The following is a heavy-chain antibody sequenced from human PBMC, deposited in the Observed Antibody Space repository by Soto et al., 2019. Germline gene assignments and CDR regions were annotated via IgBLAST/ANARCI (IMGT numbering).Heavy chain of an antibody. CDR1: RYTFTGYY. V-gene: IGHV1-2*04. CDR3: ARAGSSWYYGMDV. CDR2: INPNSGGT. J-gene: IGHJ6*02. Sequence: ASVKVSCKASRYTFTGYYMHWVRQAPGQGLEWMGWINPNSGGTNYAQKFQGWVTMTRDTSISTAYMELSRLRSDDTAVYYCARAGSSWYYGMDVWGQGTTVTVSS. D-gene: IGHD6-13*01.